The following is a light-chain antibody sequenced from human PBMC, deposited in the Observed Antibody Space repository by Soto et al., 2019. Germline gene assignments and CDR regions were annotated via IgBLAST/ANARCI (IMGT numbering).Light chain of an antibody. CDR2: GAS. V-gene: IGKV3-20*01. J-gene: IGKJ5*01. Sequence: EIVLTQSPDTLSLSPGERATLSCRASQSVSSNYLAWYQQKPGQAPRLLIYGASSRATGIPDRFSGSGSGTDFTLTISRLEPEDFAVYFCQQYSDLPMTFGQGTRLEIK. CDR3: QQYSDLPMT. CDR1: QSVSSNY.